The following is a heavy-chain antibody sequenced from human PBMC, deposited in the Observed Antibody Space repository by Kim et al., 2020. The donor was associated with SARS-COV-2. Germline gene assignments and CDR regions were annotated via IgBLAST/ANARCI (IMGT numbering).Heavy chain of an antibody. V-gene: IGHV4-38-2*02. Sequence: SETLSLTCTVSGYSISSGYYWGWIRQPPGKGLEWIGSIYHSGSTYYNPSLKSRVTISVDTSKNQFSLKLSSVTAADTAVYYCARDGYDFWSGYPDILWGQGTLVTVSS. D-gene: IGHD3-3*01. CDR1: GYSISSGYY. J-gene: IGHJ4*02. CDR3: ARDGYDFWSGYPDIL. CDR2: IYHSGST.